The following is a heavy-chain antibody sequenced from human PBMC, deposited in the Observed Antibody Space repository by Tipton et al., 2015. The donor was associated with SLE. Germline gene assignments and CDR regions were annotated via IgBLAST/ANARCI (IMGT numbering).Heavy chain of an antibody. Sequence: SLRLSCAASGFTFSSYSMNWVRQAPGKGLEWVSSMSSSRSYIFYADSVKGRFTISRDNAKKSLYLQMNSLRDEDTAVYYCARDPGTGGNFDYWGQGTLIPVSS. CDR2: MSSSRSYI. CDR3: ARDPGTGGNFDY. V-gene: IGHV3-21*01. D-gene: IGHD1-14*01. CDR1: GFTFSSYS. J-gene: IGHJ4*02.